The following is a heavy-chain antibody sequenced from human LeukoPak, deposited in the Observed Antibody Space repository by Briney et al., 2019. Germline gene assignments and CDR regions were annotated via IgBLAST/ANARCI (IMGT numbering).Heavy chain of an antibody. CDR3: ARERQSMQWLVPGYYYYYYMDV. CDR2: IIPIFGTA. J-gene: IGHJ6*03. D-gene: IGHD6-19*01. CDR1: GGTFSSYA. V-gene: IGHV1-69*06. Sequence: GASVKVSCKASGGTFSSYAISWVRQAPGQGLEWMGGIIPIFGTANYAQKFQGRVTITADKSTSTAYMELSSLRSEDTAVYYCARERQSMQWLVPGYYYYYYMDVWGKGTTVTVSS.